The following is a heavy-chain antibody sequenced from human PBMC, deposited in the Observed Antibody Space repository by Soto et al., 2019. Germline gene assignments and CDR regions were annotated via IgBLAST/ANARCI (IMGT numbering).Heavy chain of an antibody. CDR3: ARAFASNKYYFDS. CDR2: IIPIFGSA. Sequence: ASVKVSCKTSGGTFNSYIITWVRQAPGQGLEWMGGIIPIFGSADYAQKLQGRVTITADESTSTAYMELSSLRSEDTAVYYCARAFASNKYYFDSWAQGTQVTRLL. CDR1: GGTFNSYI. D-gene: IGHD3-3*02. J-gene: IGHJ4*02. V-gene: IGHV1-69*13.